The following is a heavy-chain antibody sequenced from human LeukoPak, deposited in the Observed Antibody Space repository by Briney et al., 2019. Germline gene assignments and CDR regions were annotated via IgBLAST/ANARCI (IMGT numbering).Heavy chain of an antibody. CDR3: ARGFQKGYYYDSSGYYYFDY. CDR2: IIPIFGTA. J-gene: IGHJ4*02. CDR1: GGTFSSYA. D-gene: IGHD3-22*01. Sequence: SVKVSCKASGGTFSSYAISWVRQAPGQGLEWMGGIIPIFGTANYAQKFQGRVTITADESTSTAYMELSSLRSEDTAVYYCARGFQKGYYYDSSGYYYFDYWGQGTLVTVSS. V-gene: IGHV1-69*13.